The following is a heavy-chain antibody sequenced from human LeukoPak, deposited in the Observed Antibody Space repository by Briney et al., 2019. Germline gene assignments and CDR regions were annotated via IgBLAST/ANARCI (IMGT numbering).Heavy chain of an antibody. V-gene: IGHV6-1*01. J-gene: IGHJ1*01. D-gene: IGHD6-13*01. Sequence: SQTLSLTCAISGDNASNNSAAWNWIRLSPSRGLEWLGRTYYRSKWYNDYALSVKSRITINPDTSKNQFSLHLNSVTPDDTAVYYCVRAAAGGWFFQHWGQGTLVTVSS. CDR3: VRAAAGGWFFQH. CDR1: GDNASNNSAA. CDR2: TYYRSKWYN.